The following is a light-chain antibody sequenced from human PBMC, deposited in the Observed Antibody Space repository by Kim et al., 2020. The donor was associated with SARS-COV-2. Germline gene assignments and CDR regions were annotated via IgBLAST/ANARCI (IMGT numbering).Light chain of an antibody. Sequence: LAAGGRATLSCRASQSGSSSYLAWYQQKPGQAPRLLIYGASSRATGIPDRFSGSGSGTDFTLTISRLEPEDFAVYYCQQYGSSLYTFGQGTKLEI. CDR2: GAS. V-gene: IGKV3-20*01. CDR1: QSGSSSY. J-gene: IGKJ2*01. CDR3: QQYGSSLYT.